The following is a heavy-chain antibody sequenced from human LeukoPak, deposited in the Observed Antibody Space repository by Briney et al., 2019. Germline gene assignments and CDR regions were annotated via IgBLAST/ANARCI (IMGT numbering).Heavy chain of an antibody. CDR1: GFTFSSYS. V-gene: IGHV3-23*01. J-gene: IGHJ4*02. Sequence: GGSLRLSCAASGFTFSSYSMNWVRQAPGKGLEWVSAISGSGGSTYYADSAKGRFTISRDNSKNTLYLQMNSLRAEDTAVYYCARDRGWFGGSLANFDYWGQGILVTVSS. CDR2: ISGSGGST. CDR3: ARDRGWFGGSLANFDY. D-gene: IGHD3-10*01.